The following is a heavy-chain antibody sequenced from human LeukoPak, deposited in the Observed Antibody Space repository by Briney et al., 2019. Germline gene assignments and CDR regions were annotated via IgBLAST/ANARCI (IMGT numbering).Heavy chain of an antibody. Sequence: SETLSLTCTVSGGSISSYYWSWIRQPPGKGLEWIGYIYYSGSTNYNPSLKSRVTISVDTSKNQSSLKLSSVTAADTAVYYCAREVRDYVWGSYRYRYFDYWGQGTLVTVSS. CDR1: GGSISSYY. CDR2: IYYSGST. D-gene: IGHD3-16*02. V-gene: IGHV4-59*01. J-gene: IGHJ4*02. CDR3: AREVRDYVWGSYRYRYFDY.